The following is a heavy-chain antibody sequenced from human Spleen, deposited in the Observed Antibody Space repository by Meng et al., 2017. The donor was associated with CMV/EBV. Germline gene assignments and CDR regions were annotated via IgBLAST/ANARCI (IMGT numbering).Heavy chain of an antibody. V-gene: IGHV3-11*01. CDR3: ARVGYSNYASY. J-gene: IGHJ4*02. D-gene: IGHD4-11*01. CDR2: ISNSAYTI. CDR1: GFTFSDYY. Sequence: LSCAASGFTFSDYYMSWIRQAPGKGLEWVSYISNSAYTIYYADSVKGRFTISRDNAKNSLYLQMNSLRAEDTAVYYCARVGYSNYASYWGQGTLVTVSS.